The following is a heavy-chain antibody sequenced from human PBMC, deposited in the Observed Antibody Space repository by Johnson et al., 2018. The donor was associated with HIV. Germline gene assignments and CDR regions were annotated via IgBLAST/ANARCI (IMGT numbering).Heavy chain of an antibody. V-gene: IGHV3-73*01. J-gene: IGHJ3*02. CDR3: TRRYSISSRGYDI. CDR2: IRSKANNYAT. CDR1: GFTFSAYY. Sequence: VQLVESGGGLVKPGGSLRLSCPTSGFTFSAYYMSWIRQAPGKGLECVSYIRSKANNYATAYAAPVKGRFTISRDDSKNTAYLQMNSLKTEDTAVYYCTRRYSISSRGYDIWGQGTMVTVSS. D-gene: IGHD6-6*01.